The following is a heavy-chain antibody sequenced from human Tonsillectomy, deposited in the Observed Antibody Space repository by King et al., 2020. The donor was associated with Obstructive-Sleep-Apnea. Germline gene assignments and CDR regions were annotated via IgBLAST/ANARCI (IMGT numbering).Heavy chain of an antibody. D-gene: IGHD3-10*01. V-gene: IGHV4-31*03. CDR2: IYYSGST. Sequence: VQLQESGPGVMKPSQTLSLTCTVSGDSISSGGSYWTCIRQHPVKGLEWIGNIYYSGSTNYNPSLKSRVSISVDTSKNQFSLKMDSVTAADTALYYCARINYYGAGNYYNGLRSAADYWGQGSLVTVSS. J-gene: IGHJ4*02. CDR1: GDSISSGGSY. CDR3: ARINYYGAGNYYNGLRSAADY.